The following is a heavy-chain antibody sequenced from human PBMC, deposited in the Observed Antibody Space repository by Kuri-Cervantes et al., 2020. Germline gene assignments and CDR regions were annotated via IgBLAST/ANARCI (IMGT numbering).Heavy chain of an antibody. CDR1: GFTFSSYS. V-gene: IGHV3-48*02. CDR2: ISSSSSTI. CDR3: ARVDYYGSGSYSDY. D-gene: IGHD3-10*01. J-gene: IGHJ4*02. Sequence: XXGFTFSSYSMNWVRQAPGKGLEWVSYISSSSSTIYYADSVKGRFTISRDNAKNSLYLQMNSLRDEDTAVYYCARVDYYGSGSYSDYWGQGTLVTVSS.